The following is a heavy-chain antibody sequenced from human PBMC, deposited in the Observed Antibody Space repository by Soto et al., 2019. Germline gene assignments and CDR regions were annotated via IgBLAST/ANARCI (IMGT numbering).Heavy chain of an antibody. CDR1: GFIFNNYA. CDR3: AKALVPALTAKFGY. V-gene: IGHV3-23*01. CDR2: VTASGGGT. Sequence: GGSLRLSCAASGFIFNNYAMTWVRQAPGKGLEWVSTVTASGGGTFYANSVKGRFTISRDNSRNTLHLQMSSLRVEDTALYYCAKALVPALTAKFGYWGQGTLVTVSS. D-gene: IGHD5-18*01. J-gene: IGHJ4*02.